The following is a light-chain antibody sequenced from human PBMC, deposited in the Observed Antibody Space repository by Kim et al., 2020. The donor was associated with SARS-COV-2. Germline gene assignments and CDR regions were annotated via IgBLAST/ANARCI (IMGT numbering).Light chain of an antibody. J-gene: IGKJ2*01. V-gene: IGKV2-30*01. CDR3: MQGTHWLYT. Sequence: DVMMTQSPLSLPVTLGQPASISCRSSQSLVYSDGNTYLNWFQQRPGQSPRRLIHRVSNRDSGVPDRFSGSGSGTDSTLKISRVEAEDVGVYYCMQGTHWLYTFGQGTKLE. CDR1: QSLVYSDGNTY. CDR2: RVS.